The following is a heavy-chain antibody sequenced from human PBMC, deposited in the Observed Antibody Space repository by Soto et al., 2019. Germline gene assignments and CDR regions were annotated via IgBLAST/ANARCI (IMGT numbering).Heavy chain of an antibody. V-gene: IGHV4-4*07. CDR2: RYTSGST. Sequence: SETLPLTCTVSGGSISSYYWSWILLPAGKELEWIGRRYTSGSTNYNRSCKSRVTMSVDTSKNQFSRKPSSVTAADTAVYYCARDGRYYYDSSGYPFFDYWGQGTLVTVSS. CDR1: GGSISSYY. D-gene: IGHD3-22*01. CDR3: ARDGRYYYDSSGYPFFDY. J-gene: IGHJ4*02.